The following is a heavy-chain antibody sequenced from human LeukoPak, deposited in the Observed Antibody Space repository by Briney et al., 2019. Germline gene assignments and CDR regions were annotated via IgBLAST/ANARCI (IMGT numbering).Heavy chain of an antibody. D-gene: IGHD3-16*01. V-gene: IGHV4-59*01. CDR2: IYYSGNT. Sequence: SETLSLTCTVSGGSISSYYWSWIRQSPGKGLEWIGYIYYSGNTNYNPSLKSRVTISIDTSKNHFSLRLSSVTAADTAVYYCARVGDGTFAIWGRGTMVIVSS. J-gene: IGHJ3*02. CDR3: ARVGDGTFAI. CDR1: GGSISSYY.